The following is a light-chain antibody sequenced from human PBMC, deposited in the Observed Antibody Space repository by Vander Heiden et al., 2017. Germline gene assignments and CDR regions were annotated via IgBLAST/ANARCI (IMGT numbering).Light chain of an antibody. J-gene: IGLJ2*01. CDR3: QAWDSSTFVV. CDR1: KLGDKY. Sequence: SYELTQPPSVSVSPGQTASITCSGDKLGDKYACWYQQKPGQSAVRVIKQESKRPSGIRERFSGSNAGKTATLTISGTQAMDEADYYCQAWDSSTFVVFGGGTKLTGL. V-gene: IGLV3-1*01. CDR2: QES.